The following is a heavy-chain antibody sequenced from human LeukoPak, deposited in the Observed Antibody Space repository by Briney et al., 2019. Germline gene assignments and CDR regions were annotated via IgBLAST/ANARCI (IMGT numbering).Heavy chain of an antibody. Sequence: GGSLRLSCAASGFTFSSYAMSWVRQAPGKGLEWVSAISGGGGNTYYADSVKGRFTISRDNSKNTLYLQMNSLRAEDTAVYYCARDRGVVTATYFGMDVWGQGTTVTVSS. CDR3: ARDRGVVTATYFGMDV. J-gene: IGHJ6*02. CDR2: ISGGGGNT. D-gene: IGHD2-21*02. V-gene: IGHV3-23*01. CDR1: GFTFSSYA.